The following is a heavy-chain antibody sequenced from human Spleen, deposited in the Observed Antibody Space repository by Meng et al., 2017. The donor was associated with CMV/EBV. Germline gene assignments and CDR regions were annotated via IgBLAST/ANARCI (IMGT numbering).Heavy chain of an antibody. V-gene: IGHV3-73*01. CDR2: IRSKANSYAT. CDR3: ARDPGVDF. J-gene: IGHJ4*02. D-gene: IGHD3-3*01. Sequence: GESLKISCAASGFTFSGSAMHWVRQASGKGLEWVGRIRSKANSYATAYAASVEGRFTISRDSSKNTLYLQMNSLRTEDTAVYYCARDPGVDFWGQGTLVTVSS. CDR1: GFTFSGSA.